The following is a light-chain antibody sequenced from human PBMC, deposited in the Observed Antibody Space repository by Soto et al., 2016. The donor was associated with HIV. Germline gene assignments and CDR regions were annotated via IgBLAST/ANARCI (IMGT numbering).Light chain of an antibody. Sequence: SYELTQPPSVTVSPGQTARITCSGDALPTQYAHWYQQKSGQAPVLILHKDTLRLPGITERFSGSHSGTTVTLTISAVQAEDEADYYCQSTDGNGSSWVFGGGTKVTV. CDR2: KDT. CDR3: QSTDGNGSSWV. CDR1: ALPTQY. J-gene: IGLJ3*02. V-gene: IGLV3-25*03.